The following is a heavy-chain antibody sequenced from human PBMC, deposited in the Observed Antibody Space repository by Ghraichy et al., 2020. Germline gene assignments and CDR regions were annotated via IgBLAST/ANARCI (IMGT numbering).Heavy chain of an antibody. Sequence: GSLRLSCAASGFTVSSNYMSWVRQAPGKGLEWVSVIYSGGSTYYADSVKGRFTISRDNSKNTLYLQMNSLRAEDTAVYYCAREGRGSYHDAFDIWGQGTMVTVSS. CDR1: GFTVSSNY. J-gene: IGHJ3*02. CDR2: IYSGGST. V-gene: IGHV3-53*01. D-gene: IGHD1-26*01. CDR3: AREGRGSYHDAFDI.